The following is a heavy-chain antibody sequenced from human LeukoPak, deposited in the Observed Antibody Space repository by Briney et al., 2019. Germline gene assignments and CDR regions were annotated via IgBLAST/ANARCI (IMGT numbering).Heavy chain of an antibody. CDR3: ARDRVLGGIDY. V-gene: IGHV3-74*01. Sequence: GGSLRLSCAASGFIFSSHWMHWVRQTPGKGLVWVSRMNSDGSSITYADSVKGRFTISRDNAKNTLYLQMNSLRAEDTAVYYCARDRVLGGIDYWGQGTLVTVSS. CDR2: MNSDGSSI. D-gene: IGHD1-1*01. CDR1: GFIFSSHW. J-gene: IGHJ4*02.